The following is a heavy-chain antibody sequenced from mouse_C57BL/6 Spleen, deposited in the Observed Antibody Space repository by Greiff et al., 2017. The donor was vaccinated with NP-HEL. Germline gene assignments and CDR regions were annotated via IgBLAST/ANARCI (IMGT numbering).Heavy chain of an antibody. J-gene: IGHJ4*01. Sequence: DVMLVESGGGLVKPGGSLKLSCAASGFTFSSYAMSWVRQTPEKRLEWVATISDGGSYTYYPDNVKGRFTIARDNAKNNLYLQMSHLKSEDTAMYYCARGHYGSSLYYAMDYWGQGTSVTVSS. D-gene: IGHD1-1*01. CDR3: ARGHYGSSLYYAMDY. CDR2: ISDGGSYT. CDR1: GFTFSSYA. V-gene: IGHV5-4*03.